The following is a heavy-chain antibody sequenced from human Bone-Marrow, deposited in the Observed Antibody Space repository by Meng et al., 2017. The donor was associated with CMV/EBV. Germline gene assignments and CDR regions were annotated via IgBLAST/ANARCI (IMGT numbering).Heavy chain of an antibody. V-gene: IGHV5-51*01. CDR1: EITLSRYE. Sequence: GGSLRLSCEASEITLSRYEMNWVRQAPGKGLEWMGIIYPGDSDTRYSPSFQGQVTISADKSISTAYLQWSSLKASDTAMYYCAKIKYSSSPSLDYWGQGTLVTVSS. CDR2: IYPGDSDT. D-gene: IGHD6-6*01. J-gene: IGHJ4*02. CDR3: AKIKYSSSPSLDY.